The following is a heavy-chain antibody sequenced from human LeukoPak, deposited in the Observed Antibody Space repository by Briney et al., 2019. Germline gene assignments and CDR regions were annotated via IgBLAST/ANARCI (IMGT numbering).Heavy chain of an antibody. Sequence: SETLSLTCTVSGGSISSGSYYWGWIRQPPGKGLEWIGSIYYSGSTYYNPSLKSRVTTSVDTSKNQFSLKLTSVTAADTAVYYCARHDFGENWLDPWGQGTLVTVSS. V-gene: IGHV4-39*01. J-gene: IGHJ5*02. CDR1: GGSISSGSYY. CDR2: IYYSGST. CDR3: ARHDFGENWLDP. D-gene: IGHD3-10*01.